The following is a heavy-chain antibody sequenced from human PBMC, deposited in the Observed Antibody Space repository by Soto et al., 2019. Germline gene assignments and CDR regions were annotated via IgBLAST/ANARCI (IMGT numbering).Heavy chain of an antibody. CDR3: AQDRGWGVVSPSHDY. D-gene: IGHD2-21*01. CDR2: IRGTGGET. J-gene: IGHJ4*02. V-gene: IGHV3-23*01. CDR1: GFTFRNFV. Sequence: EVQLLESGGGIVQPGGSLRVSCVASGFTFRNFVMSWVRQAPGKGLEWVSAIRGTGGETFYADSVKSLFTISRDNSKNTLYLQMNSLRDEDTALYFCAQDRGWGVVSPSHDYWGQGTLVTVSS.